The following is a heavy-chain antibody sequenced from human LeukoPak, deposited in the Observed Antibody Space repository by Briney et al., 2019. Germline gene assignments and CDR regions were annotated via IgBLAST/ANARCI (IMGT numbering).Heavy chain of an antibody. V-gene: IGHV4-59*08. CDR1: GGSISSYY. J-gene: IGHJ6*02. Sequence: SETLSLTCTVSGGSISSYYWSWIRQPPGKGLEWIGHIYYSGSTNYNPSLKSRVTISVDTSKNQFSLKLSSVTAADTAVYYCAGDTMVRGVILPLGMDVWGQGTTVTVSS. CDR3: AGDTMVRGVILPLGMDV. CDR2: IYYSGST. D-gene: IGHD3-10*01.